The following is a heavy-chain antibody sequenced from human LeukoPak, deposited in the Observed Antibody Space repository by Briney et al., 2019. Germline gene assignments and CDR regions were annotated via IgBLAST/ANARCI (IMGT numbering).Heavy chain of an antibody. J-gene: IGHJ5*02. D-gene: IGHD1-26*01. CDR1: GYTFTCYG. V-gene: IGHV1-18*01. Sequence: GASVKVSCKASGYTFTCYGISWVQQAPGQGLEWMGWISAYNGNTNYAQKLQGRVTMTTDTSTSTAYMELRSLRSDDTAVYYCASLQGHYPFNWFDPWGQGTLVTVSS. CDR3: ASLQGHYPFNWFDP. CDR2: ISAYNGNT.